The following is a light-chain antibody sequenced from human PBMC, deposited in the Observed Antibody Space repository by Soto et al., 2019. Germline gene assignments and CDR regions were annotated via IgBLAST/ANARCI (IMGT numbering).Light chain of an antibody. CDR1: SSDVGGYGY. CDR2: EIS. V-gene: IGLV2-14*01. Sequence: QSALTQPASVSGSPGQSITISCTGTSSDVGGYGYVSWYQQHPGKAPKLMIYEISYRPSGVSNRFSGSKSGNTASLTISGLQAEDEADYYCSSYTGSSTVVFGGGTKLTVL. J-gene: IGLJ2*01. CDR3: SSYTGSSTVV.